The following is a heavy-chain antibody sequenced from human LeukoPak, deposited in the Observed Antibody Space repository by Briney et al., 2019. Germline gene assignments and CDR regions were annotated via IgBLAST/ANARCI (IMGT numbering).Heavy chain of an antibody. V-gene: IGHV1-69*04. J-gene: IGHJ4*02. Sequence: WMGRXXXIFGIANYAQKFQGRVTITADKSTSTAYMELSSLRSEDTAVYYCARGRVRRVLDPYYFDYWGQGTLVTVSS. D-gene: IGHD1-1*01. CDR2: XXXIFGIA. CDR3: ARGRVRRVLDPYYFDY.